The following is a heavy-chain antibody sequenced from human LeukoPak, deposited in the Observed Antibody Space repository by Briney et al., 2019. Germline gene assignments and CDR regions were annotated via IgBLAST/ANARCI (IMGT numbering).Heavy chain of an antibody. CDR3: ARDSAYYDSSFGY. V-gene: IGHV3-21*01. CDR2: ISSSSSYI. CDR1: GFTFSSYS. D-gene: IGHD3-22*01. Sequence: PGGSLRLSCAASGFTFSSYSMNWVRQAPGKGLEWVSSISSSSSYIYYADSVKGRFTISRDNAKNSLYLQMNSLRAEDTAVYYCARDSAYYDSSFGYWGQGTLVTVSS. J-gene: IGHJ4*02.